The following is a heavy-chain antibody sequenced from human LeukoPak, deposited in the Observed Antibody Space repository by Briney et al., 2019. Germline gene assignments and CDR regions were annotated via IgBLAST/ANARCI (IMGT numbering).Heavy chain of an antibody. CDR3: ARETEDFIAAAGHFDY. Sequence: GGSLRLSCAASGFTFSSYSMDWVRQAPGKGLEWVSSISSSSSYIYYADSVKGRFTISRDNAKNSLYLQMNSLRAEDTAVYYCARETEDFIAAAGHFDYWGQGTLVTVSS. CDR1: GFTFSSYS. J-gene: IGHJ4*02. D-gene: IGHD6-13*01. CDR2: ISSSSSYI. V-gene: IGHV3-21*01.